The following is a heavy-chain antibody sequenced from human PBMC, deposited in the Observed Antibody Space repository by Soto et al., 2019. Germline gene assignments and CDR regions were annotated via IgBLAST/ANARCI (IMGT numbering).Heavy chain of an antibody. Sequence: PSETLSLTCTVSGGSISSRGYYWGWIRQPPGKGLEWIGTIYYSGSTYYKPSLKSRVTISVDTSKNQFSLKLSSVTAADTAVYYCATSNWFDPWGQGPWSPSPQ. V-gene: IGHV4-39*01. J-gene: IGHJ5*02. CDR1: GGSISSRGYY. CDR3: ATSNWFDP. CDR2: IYYSGST.